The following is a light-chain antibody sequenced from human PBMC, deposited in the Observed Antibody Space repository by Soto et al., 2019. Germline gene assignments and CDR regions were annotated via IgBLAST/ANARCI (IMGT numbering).Light chain of an antibody. J-gene: IGKJ1*01. V-gene: IGKV1-5*01. Sequence: DIQMTQFPSTLSASVRDTVTNTWRTSQTITRWMAWYQQKPGKAPKLLIYDASTLESGVPSRFSGSRSGTEFTLTISTLHPDDFATHYCQQYNSYSWTFGQGTKVEI. CDR2: DAS. CDR1: QTITRW. CDR3: QQYNSYSWT.